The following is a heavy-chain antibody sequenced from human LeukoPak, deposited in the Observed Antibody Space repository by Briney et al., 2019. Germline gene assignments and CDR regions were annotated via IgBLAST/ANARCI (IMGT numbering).Heavy chain of an antibody. CDR1: ALTFSNYT. D-gene: IGHD5-12*01. CDR3: ARIPRTWLRFPYFDY. CDR2: ISYDGSNK. J-gene: IGHJ4*02. V-gene: IGHV3-30-3*01. Sequence: GGSLRLSCAASALTFSNYTMHWVCQAPGKGLEWVAVISYDGSNKYYADSVKGRFTISRDNSKNTLYLQMNSLRGEDTAVYYCARIPRTWLRFPYFDYWGQGTLVTVSS.